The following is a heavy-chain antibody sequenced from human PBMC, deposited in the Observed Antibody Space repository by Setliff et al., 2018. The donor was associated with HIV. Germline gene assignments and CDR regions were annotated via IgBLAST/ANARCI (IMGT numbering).Heavy chain of an antibody. Sequence: ETLSLTCTVSAYSIRNGYYWGWIRQSPGKGLEWIGTLYCDGNTYYNPSLKSRVTMSVDTSKNQFSLNLNSVTAADTAVYYCARETIRSGHPSEAGFDFWGQGALVTVSS. CDR1: AYSIRNGYY. CDR3: ARETIRSGHPSEAGFDF. CDR2: LYCDGNT. D-gene: IGHD6-19*01. V-gene: IGHV4-38-2*02. J-gene: IGHJ4*02.